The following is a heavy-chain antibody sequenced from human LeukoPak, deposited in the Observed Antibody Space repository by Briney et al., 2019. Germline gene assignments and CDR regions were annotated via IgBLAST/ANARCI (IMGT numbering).Heavy chain of an antibody. V-gene: IGHV3-64*04. CDR2: INSNGGST. D-gene: IGHD4-17*01. Sequence: GGSLRLSCSASGFTFSNYAMHWVRQAPGKGLEYVSAINSNGGSTYYADSVKGRFTISRDNSKNTLYLQMNSLRAEDTAVYYCARVRLPSDPVSYYGMDVWGQGTTVTVSS. CDR1: GFTFSNYA. J-gene: IGHJ6*02. CDR3: ARVRLPSDPVSYYGMDV.